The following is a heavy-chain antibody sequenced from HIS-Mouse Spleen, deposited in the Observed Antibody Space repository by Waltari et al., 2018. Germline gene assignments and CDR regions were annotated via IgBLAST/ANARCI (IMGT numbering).Heavy chain of an antibody. D-gene: IGHD3-10*01. CDR1: GGSISSSSYY. J-gene: IGHJ3*02. Sequence: QLQLQESGPGLVKPSETLSLTCTVSGGSISSSSYYWGWIRQPPGKGLEWIGSIYYSGRTYYNPSLKSRVTISVDTSKNQFSLKLSSVTAADTAVYYCARDSPTQLGGDAFDIWGQGTMVTVSS. CDR2: IYYSGRT. V-gene: IGHV4-39*07. CDR3: ARDSPTQLGGDAFDI.